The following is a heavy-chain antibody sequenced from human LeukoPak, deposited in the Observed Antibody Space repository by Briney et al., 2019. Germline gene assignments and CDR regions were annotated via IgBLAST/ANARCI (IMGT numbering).Heavy chain of an antibody. Sequence: SETLSLTCAVYGGSFSGYYWSWIRQPPGKGLEWIREINHSGSTNYNPSLKSRVTISVDTSKNQFSLKLSSVTAADTAVYYCARRTGYSSGWYGYWGQGTLVTVSS. CDR1: GGSFSGYY. CDR2: INHSGST. D-gene: IGHD6-19*01. CDR3: ARRTGYSSGWYGY. V-gene: IGHV4-34*01. J-gene: IGHJ4*02.